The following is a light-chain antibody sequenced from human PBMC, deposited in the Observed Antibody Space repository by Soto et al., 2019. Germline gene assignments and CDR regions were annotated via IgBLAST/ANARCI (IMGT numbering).Light chain of an antibody. J-gene: IGKJ1*01. V-gene: IGKV3-20*01. CDR3: QQYYASSWT. CDR1: QSVSSTY. CDR2: AAS. Sequence: DIVLTQAAGTLSLSPGERATLSCRASQSVSSTYLAWYRQKPGQAPRLLIYAASSRATGIPDRFSGSGSGTDFTLTISRLEPEDFAVYYCQQYYASSWTFGQGTKVDIK.